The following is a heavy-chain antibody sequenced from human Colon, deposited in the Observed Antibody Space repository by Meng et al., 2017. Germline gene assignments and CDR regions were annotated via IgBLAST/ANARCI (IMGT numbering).Heavy chain of an antibody. J-gene: IGHJ5*02. V-gene: IGHV4-30-4*01. CDR1: GGSISIGDYY. Sequence: QVQLRESGPGLVQPSRTLSVTCTVSGGSISIGDYYWSWIRQPPGKGLEWIGYIYYSGSTYSNASLKSLVTISIDRSKNQFSLKLSSVTAADTAVYYCARDRKHYGERGWFDPWGQGTLVTVSS. D-gene: IGHD4-17*01. CDR2: IYYSGST. CDR3: ARDRKHYGERGWFDP.